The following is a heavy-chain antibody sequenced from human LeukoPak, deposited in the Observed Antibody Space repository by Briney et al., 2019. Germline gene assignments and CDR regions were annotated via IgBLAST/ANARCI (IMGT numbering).Heavy chain of an antibody. J-gene: IGHJ4*02. V-gene: IGHV3-23*01. CDR2: ISGSGGGT. Sequence: GGSLRLSCAVSGITLSNYGMSWVRQAPGKGLEWVAGISGSGGGTNYADSVQGRFTISRDNPKNTLYLQMNSLRAEDTAVYYCVRGAGNFAYWGQGTLVTVSS. D-gene: IGHD6-13*01. CDR1: GITLSNYG. CDR3: VRGAGNFAY.